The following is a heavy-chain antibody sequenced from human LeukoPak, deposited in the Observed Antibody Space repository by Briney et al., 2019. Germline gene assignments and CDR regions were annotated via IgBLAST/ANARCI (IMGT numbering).Heavy chain of an antibody. D-gene: IGHD6-25*01. CDR2: IGTSSTTI. J-gene: IGHJ6*03. Sequence: GGSLRLSCSASGFTFGSFGMHWVRQPPGKGLEWVSNIGTSSTTIYYADSVKGRFTISRDNAKNSLYLQMNSLRADDTAVYYCARFAAGGSYYYMDVWGKGTTVTVSS. V-gene: IGHV3-48*01. CDR3: ARFAAGGSYYYMDV. CDR1: GFTFGSFG.